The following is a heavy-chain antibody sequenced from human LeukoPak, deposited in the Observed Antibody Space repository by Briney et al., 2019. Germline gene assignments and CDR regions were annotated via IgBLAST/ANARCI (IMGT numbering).Heavy chain of an antibody. CDR2: IYSGGST. CDR3: ARGPSGYYNT. V-gene: IGHV3-66*01. CDR1: EFSVGSNY. D-gene: IGHD5-12*01. J-gene: IGHJ4*02. Sequence: GGSLRLSCAASEFSVGSNYMTWVRRAPGKGLEWVSLIYSGGSTYYADSVKGRFTISRDNSKNTLYLQMNSLRAEDTAVYYCARGPSGYYNTGGQGTLVTVSS.